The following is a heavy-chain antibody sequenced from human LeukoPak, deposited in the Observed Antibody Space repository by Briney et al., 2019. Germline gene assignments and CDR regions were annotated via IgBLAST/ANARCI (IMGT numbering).Heavy chain of an antibody. J-gene: IGHJ5*02. CDR2: INTNTGNP. D-gene: IGHD2-15*01. V-gene: IGHV7-4-1*02. Sequence: GASVKVSCKASGYTFTSYATNWVRQAPGQGLEWMGWINTNTGNPTYAQGFTGRFVFSLDTSVSTAYLQISSLKAEDTAVYYCARDPDCSGGSCYWNWFDPWGQGTLVTVSS. CDR1: GYTFTSYA. CDR3: ARDPDCSGGSCYWNWFDP.